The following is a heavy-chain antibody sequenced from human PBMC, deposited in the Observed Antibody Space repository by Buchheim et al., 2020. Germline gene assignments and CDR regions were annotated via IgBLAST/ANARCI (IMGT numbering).Heavy chain of an antibody. CDR3: ASRGRYFDPNWFDP. D-gene: IGHD3-9*01. Sequence: QLQLQESGPGLVKPSETLSLTCTVSGGSISSSSYYWGWIRQPPGKGLEWIGSIDDSGSTYYNPSLKSRATISVDTSTNQFSLKLSSVTAADTAVYYCASRGRYFDPNWFDPWGQGTL. CDR1: GGSISSSSYY. CDR2: IDDSGST. J-gene: IGHJ5*02. V-gene: IGHV4-39*01.